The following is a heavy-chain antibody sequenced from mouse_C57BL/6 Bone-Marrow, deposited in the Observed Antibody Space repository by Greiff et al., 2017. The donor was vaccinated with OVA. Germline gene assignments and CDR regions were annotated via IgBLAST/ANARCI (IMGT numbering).Heavy chain of an antibody. CDR2: IDPSDSYT. V-gene: IGHV1-59*01. CDR1: GYTFTSYW. Sequence: QVQLKQPGAELVRPGTSVKLSCKASGYTFTSYWMHWVKQRPGQGLEWIGVIDPSDSYTNYNQKFKGKATLTVDTSSSTAYMQLSSLTSEDSAVYYCARSDDFHYYAMDYWGQGTSVTVSS. CDR3: ARSDDFHYYAMDY. J-gene: IGHJ4*01. D-gene: IGHD2-4*01.